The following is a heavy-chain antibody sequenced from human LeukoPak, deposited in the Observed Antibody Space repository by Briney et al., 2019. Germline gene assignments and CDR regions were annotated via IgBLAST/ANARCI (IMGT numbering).Heavy chain of an antibody. V-gene: IGHV3-48*04. Sequence: PGGSLRLSCAASGFTFSSYSMNWVRQAPGKGLEWVSYISSSSSTIYYADSVKGRFTISRDNAKNSLYLQMNSLRAEDTAVYYCARERLVFTMVRGTSYYYYGMDVWGQGTTVTVSS. J-gene: IGHJ6*02. CDR3: ARERLVFTMVRGTSYYYYGMDV. CDR2: ISSSSSTI. D-gene: IGHD3-10*01. CDR1: GFTFSSYS.